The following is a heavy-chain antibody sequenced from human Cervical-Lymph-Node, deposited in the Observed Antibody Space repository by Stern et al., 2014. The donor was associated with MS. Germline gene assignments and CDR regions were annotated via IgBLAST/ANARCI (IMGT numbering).Heavy chain of an antibody. CDR1: GLTVSTNY. CDR2: IYSDGRT. Sequence: DQLAASGPGLAQPAAPLRLSCAVSGLTVSTNYMNWVRHAPGKGPECVSIIYSDGRTSYADSVKGRFSISRDDSKNTLYLEMNSLRAEDTAVYYCARAGVWDVLDNWGQGTLVTVSS. D-gene: IGHD3-3*01. V-gene: IGHV3-53*01. CDR3: ARAGVWDVLDN. J-gene: IGHJ4*02.